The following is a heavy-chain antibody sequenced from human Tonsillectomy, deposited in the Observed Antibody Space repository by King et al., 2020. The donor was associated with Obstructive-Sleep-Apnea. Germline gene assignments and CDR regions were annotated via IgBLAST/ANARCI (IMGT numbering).Heavy chain of an antibody. CDR2: IYFRGST. V-gene: IGHV4-39*07. J-gene: IGHJ4*02. Sequence: VQLQESGPGLVKPSETLSLTCTVSGASISSSGSYWGWIRQPPGKGLEWIGSIYFRGSTFYNPSLKSRVTISVDTSKNQFSLKVTSVTAADTAVYHCARDWGQPDYWGQGTLVTVSS. CDR1: GASISSSGSY. CDR3: ARDWGQPDY. D-gene: IGHD3-16*01.